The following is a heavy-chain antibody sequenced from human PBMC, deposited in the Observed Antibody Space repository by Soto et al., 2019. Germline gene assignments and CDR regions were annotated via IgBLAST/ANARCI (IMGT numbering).Heavy chain of an antibody. Sequence: SETLSLTCTVSGGSISSYYWSWIRQPPGKGLEWIGYIYYSGSTNYNPTLKSRVTISVDTSKNQCSLKLSSVTAADTAVYYCAGVVDEGYSSNLYEYYYYMDVWGQGTTVTVSS. CDR3: AGVVDEGYSSNLYEYYYYMDV. CDR2: IYYSGST. V-gene: IGHV4-59*01. J-gene: IGHJ6*03. CDR1: GGSISSYY. D-gene: IGHD6-13*01.